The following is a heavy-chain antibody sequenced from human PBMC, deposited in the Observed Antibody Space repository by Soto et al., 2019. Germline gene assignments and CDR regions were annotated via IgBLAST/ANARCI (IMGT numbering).Heavy chain of an antibody. D-gene: IGHD4-17*01. CDR3: ARVTVTSREYYYYYGMDV. CDR1: GFTVSSNY. CDR2: IYSGGST. J-gene: IGHJ6*02. Sequence: GGSLRLSCAASGFTVSSNYMSWVRQAPGKGLEWVSVIYSGGSTYYADSVKGRFTISRDNSKNTLYLQMNSLRAEDTAVYYCARVTVTSREYYYYYGMDVWGQGTTVTVSS. V-gene: IGHV3-53*01.